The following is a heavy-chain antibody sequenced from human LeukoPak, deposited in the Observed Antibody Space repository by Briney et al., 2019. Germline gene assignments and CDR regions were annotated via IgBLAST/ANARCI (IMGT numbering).Heavy chain of an antibody. V-gene: IGHV3-23*01. CDR1: GFTFSNYA. J-gene: IGHJ4*02. CDR3: TKDIQTWPRFPDY. CDR2: ISDSGSTA. Sequence: PGGSLRLSCGASGFTFSNYAMSWVRQAPGKGLEWVSGISDSGSTAFYADSVKGRFTSSRDNPKSTLYLQMNSLRAEDTAVYYCTKDIQTWPRFPDYWGQGTLVTVSS. D-gene: IGHD5-12*01.